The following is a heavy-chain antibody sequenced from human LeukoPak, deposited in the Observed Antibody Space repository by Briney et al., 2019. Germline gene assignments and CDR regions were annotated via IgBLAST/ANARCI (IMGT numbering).Heavy chain of an antibody. J-gene: IGHJ4*02. CDR1: GFTFSSYS. CDR2: ISSSSSYI. D-gene: IGHD2-15*01. V-gene: IGHV3-21*01. CDR3: ARAHYCSGGSCYLDY. Sequence: PGGSLRLSCAASGFTFSSYSMNRVRKAPGKGLEWVSSISSSSSYIYYADSVKGRFTISRDNAKNSLYLQMNSLRAEDTAVYYCARAHYCSGGSCYLDYWGQGTLVTVSS.